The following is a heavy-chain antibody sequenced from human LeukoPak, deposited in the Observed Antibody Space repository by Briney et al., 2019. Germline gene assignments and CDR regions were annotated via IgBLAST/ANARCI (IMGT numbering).Heavy chain of an antibody. V-gene: IGHV3-30*04. CDR3: ARMSGTMIVVVIPYFDY. D-gene: IGHD3-22*01. CDR2: ISYDGSNK. Sequence: GGSLRLSCAASGFTFSSYAMHWVRQAPGKGLEWVAVISYDGSNKYYADPVKGRFTISRDNSKNTLYLQMNSLRAEDTAVYYCARMSGTMIVVVIPYFDYWGQGTLVTVSS. J-gene: IGHJ4*02. CDR1: GFTFSSYA.